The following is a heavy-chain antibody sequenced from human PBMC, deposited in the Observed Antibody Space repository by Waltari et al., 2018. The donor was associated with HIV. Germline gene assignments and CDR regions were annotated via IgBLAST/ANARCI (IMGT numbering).Heavy chain of an antibody. CDR1: GGTFSSYA. CDR2: IIPYLGIA. D-gene: IGHD2-15*01. CDR3: ARDVVVVVAPSGYGMDV. V-gene: IGHV1-69*04. Sequence: QVQLVQSGAEVKKPGSSVKVSCKASGGTFSSYAISWVRQATGQGLEWMGRIIPYLGIANYEQRFQGRVTITADKSPSTAYMELSSLRSEDTAVYYCARDVVVVVAPSGYGMDVWGQGTTVTVSS. J-gene: IGHJ6*02.